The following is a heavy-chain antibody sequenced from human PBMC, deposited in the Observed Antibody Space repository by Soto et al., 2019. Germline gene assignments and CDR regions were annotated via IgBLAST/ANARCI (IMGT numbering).Heavy chain of an antibody. CDR1: GYSFTSYW. V-gene: IGHV5-10-1*01. D-gene: IGHD6-13*01. CDR2: IDPSDSSV. Sequence: PGESLKISCKGSGYSFTSYWITWVRQMPGKGLEWMGKIDPSDSSVNYSPSFQGHVTISADKSIRTAYLAWSSLKASDTAVYYCATSGYSSGWFVFDFWGQGTKVNVCS. CDR3: ATSGYSSGWFVFDF. J-gene: IGHJ4*02.